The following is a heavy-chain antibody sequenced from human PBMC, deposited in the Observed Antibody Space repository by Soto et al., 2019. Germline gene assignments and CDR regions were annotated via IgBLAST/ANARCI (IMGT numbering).Heavy chain of an antibody. V-gene: IGHV3-30*18. CDR1: GFTFSSYG. D-gene: IGHD3-10*01. Sequence: QVHLVESGGGVVQPGRSLRLSCAASGFTFSSYGMHWVRQAPGKGLEWVAVISYDGSNKYYADSVKGRFTISRDNSKNTLYLQMNSLRAEDTAVYYCAKDGWFGELSGGFDYWGQGTLVTVSS. CDR2: ISYDGSNK. J-gene: IGHJ4*02. CDR3: AKDGWFGELSGGFDY.